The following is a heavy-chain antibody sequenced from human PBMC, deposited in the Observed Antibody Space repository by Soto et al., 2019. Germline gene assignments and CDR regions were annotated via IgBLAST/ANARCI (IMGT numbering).Heavy chain of an antibody. D-gene: IGHD3-22*01. Sequence: QVQLVESGGGVVQPGRSLRLSCAASGFTFSSYVMHWVRQAPGKVLEWVAVISYDGINKFYADSVKGRFTISRDNSKKTLDLQMHSLSAEDTAVYYCAREYATSIPQYYYDRGGPDFDIWGQGTTVTVSS. CDR1: GFTFSSYV. J-gene: IGHJ3*02. CDR2: ISYDGINK. CDR3: AREYATSIPQYYYDRGGPDFDI. V-gene: IGHV3-30-3*01.